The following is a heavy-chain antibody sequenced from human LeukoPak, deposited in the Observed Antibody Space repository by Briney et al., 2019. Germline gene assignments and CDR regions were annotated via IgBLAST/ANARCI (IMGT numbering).Heavy chain of an antibody. D-gene: IGHD2-15*01. J-gene: IGHJ4*02. V-gene: IGHV3-33*01. CDR2: IWYDGNNK. CDR3: ARQHCSGGDCYFFD. Sequence: GRSLRLSCAASGFTFSSYGMHWVRQAPGKGLEWVALIWYDGNNKYYADSVKGRFTISRDNSKNTLYLQLNSLRAEDTAVYYCARQHCSGGDCYFFDWGQGTLVTVSS. CDR1: GFTFSSYG.